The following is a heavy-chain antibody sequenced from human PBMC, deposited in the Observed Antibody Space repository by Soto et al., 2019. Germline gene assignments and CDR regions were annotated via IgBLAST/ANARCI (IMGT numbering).Heavy chain of an antibody. D-gene: IGHD6-25*01. Sequence: GESLKISCKGSGYSFTSYWIGWVRQMPGKGLEWMGIIYPGDSDTRYSPSFQGQVTISADKSISTAYLQWSSLKASDTAMYYCARGSYSTYSSGNHFDYWGQGTLVTVSS. J-gene: IGHJ4*02. CDR3: ARGSYSTYSSGNHFDY. CDR2: IYPGDSDT. V-gene: IGHV5-51*01. CDR1: GYSFTSYW.